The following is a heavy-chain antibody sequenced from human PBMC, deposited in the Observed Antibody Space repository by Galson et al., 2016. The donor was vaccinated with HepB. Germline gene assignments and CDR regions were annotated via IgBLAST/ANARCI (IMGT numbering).Heavy chain of an antibody. J-gene: IGHJ6*02. Sequence: SETLSLTCTVSGASISGYYLSWIRQPPGKGLAWIGYIYYSGRTNYNPSPKGRVTISVDTSKNQFSLKLSSVTAADTAVYYCARDDSGGWYGFHYGMDVWGQGTTVTVSS. CDR2: IYYSGRT. CDR3: ARDDSGGWYGFHYGMDV. D-gene: IGHD6-19*01. CDR1: GASISGYY. V-gene: IGHV4-59*01.